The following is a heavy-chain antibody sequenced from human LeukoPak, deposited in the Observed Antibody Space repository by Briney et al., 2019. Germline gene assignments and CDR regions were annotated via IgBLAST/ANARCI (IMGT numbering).Heavy chain of an antibody. CDR3: ARSGIAVAGTGDY. CDR2: INPNSGGT. Sequence: GASVKVSCKASGYTFTGYYMHWVRQAPGQGLEWMGWINPNSGGTNYAQKFQGRVTMTRDTSISTACMELSRLRSDDTAVYYCARSGIAVAGTGDYWGQGTLVTVSS. J-gene: IGHJ4*02. CDR1: GYTFTGYY. D-gene: IGHD6-19*01. V-gene: IGHV1-2*02.